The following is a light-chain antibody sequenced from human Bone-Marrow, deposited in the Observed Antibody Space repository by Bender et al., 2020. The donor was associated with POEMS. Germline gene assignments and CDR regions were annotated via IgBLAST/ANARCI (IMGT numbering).Light chain of an antibody. Sequence: QSALTQPPSVSGSPGQSVTISCTGTSSDVGAYNYVSWYQQHPGEAPKLMICEVNKRPSGVPDRFSGSKSGNTASLTVSGLQAEDEADYYCSSYAGSNNFVFGGGTKLTVL. V-gene: IGLV2-8*01. CDR1: SSDVGAYNY. CDR3: SSYAGSNNFV. CDR2: EVN. J-gene: IGLJ2*01.